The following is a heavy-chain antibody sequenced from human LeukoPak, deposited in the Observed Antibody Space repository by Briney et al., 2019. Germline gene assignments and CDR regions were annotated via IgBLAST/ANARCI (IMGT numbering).Heavy chain of an antibody. J-gene: IGHJ4*02. CDR1: GFTFSSYG. CDR2: ISYDGSNK. Sequence: GGSLRLSCAASGFTFSSYGMHWVRQAPGKGLEWVAVISYDGSNKYYADSVKGRFTISRDNSKSTLYLQMNSLRAEDTAVYYCAKGRTTIRVSYFDYWGQGTLVTVSS. V-gene: IGHV3-30*18. CDR3: AKGRTTIRVSYFDY. D-gene: IGHD4-17*01.